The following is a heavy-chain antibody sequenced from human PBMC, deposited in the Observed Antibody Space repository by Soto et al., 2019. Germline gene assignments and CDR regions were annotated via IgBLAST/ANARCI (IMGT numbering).Heavy chain of an antibody. CDR3: ARALYCTSTSCYIAVSVLGMDV. Sequence: PGGSLRLSCSASGFTFRSYAMSWVRQAPGKGLEWVSVISHDGSNKYFAASVKGRFTLSRDNSTNTLYLQMNSLRPEDTAVYYCARALYCTSTSCYIAVSVLGMDVWGQGTTVTVSS. J-gene: IGHJ6*02. CDR2: ISHDGSNK. V-gene: IGHV3-30-3*01. CDR1: GFTFRSYA. D-gene: IGHD2-2*02.